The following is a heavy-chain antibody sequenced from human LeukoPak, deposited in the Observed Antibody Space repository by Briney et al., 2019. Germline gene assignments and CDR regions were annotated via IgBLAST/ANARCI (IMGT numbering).Heavy chain of an antibody. D-gene: IGHD3-10*01. V-gene: IGHV4-39*01. CDR1: GDSISSNIYY. CDR2: IYYSGST. CDR3: ARRPYYYYSGDLDP. Sequence: SETLSLTCTVSGDSISSNIYYWGWIRQPPGKGLEWIGNIYYSGSTYYNPSLKSRVTISVDTSKNQFSLKLSSVTAADTAVYYCARRPYYYYSGDLDPWGRGTLVTVSS. J-gene: IGHJ5*02.